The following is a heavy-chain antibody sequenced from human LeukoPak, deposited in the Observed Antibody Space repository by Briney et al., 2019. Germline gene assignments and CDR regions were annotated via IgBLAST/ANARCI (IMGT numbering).Heavy chain of an antibody. CDR3: ARELLWFGELLRLPDY. V-gene: IGHV1-2*02. J-gene: IGHJ4*02. CDR1: GYTFTGYY. CDR2: INPNSGGT. D-gene: IGHD3-10*01. Sequence: GASVKVSCKASGYTFTGYYMHWVRQAPGQGLEWMGWINPNSGGTNYAQKFRGRVTMTRDTSISTAYMELSRLRSDDTAVYYCARELLWFGELLRLPDYWGQGTLVTVSS.